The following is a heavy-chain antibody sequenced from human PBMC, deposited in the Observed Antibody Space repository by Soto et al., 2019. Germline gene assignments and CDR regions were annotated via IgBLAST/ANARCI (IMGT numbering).Heavy chain of an antibody. CDR2: LYDLDGT. CDR3: ATWHLREHAYDI. V-gene: IGHV3-53*01. D-gene: IGHD3-10*01. Sequence: PGGSLRLSCAAFGFTVSGKKYVAWVRQAPRKGLEWVSALYDLDGTYYADSVKGRFTTSSDSSRTTVYLQMNDLRPDDTAVYSCATWHLREHAYDIWGQGTTVTVS. CDR1: GFTVSGKKY. J-gene: IGHJ3*02.